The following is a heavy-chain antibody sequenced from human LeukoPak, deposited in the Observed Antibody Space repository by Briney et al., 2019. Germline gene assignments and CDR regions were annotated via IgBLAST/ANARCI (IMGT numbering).Heavy chain of an antibody. D-gene: IGHD3-10*01. CDR3: AREIRDYGMDV. CDR2: INPNSGGT. CDR1: GYTFTGYY. J-gene: IGHJ6*04. V-gene: IGHV1-2*04. Sequence: ASVKVSCKASGYTFTGYYMHWVRQAPGQGLEWMGWINPNSGGTNCAQKFQGWVTMTRDTSISTAYMELSRLRSDDTAVYYCAREIRDYGMDVWGKGTTVTVSS.